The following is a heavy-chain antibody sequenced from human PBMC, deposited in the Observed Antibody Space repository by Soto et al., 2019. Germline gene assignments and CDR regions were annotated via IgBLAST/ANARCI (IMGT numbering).Heavy chain of an antibody. CDR3: ARILYYDFWSGYSHFDY. V-gene: IGHV2-26*01. D-gene: IGHD3-3*01. Sequence: QVTLNESGPVLVKPTQTLPLTCTVSGFSLSNARIGVSWIRQPPGKALEWLAHIFSNDEKSYSTSLKSRLTISKDTAQSQVVLTMTNMDPVDTDTYYCARILYYDFWSGYSHFDYWGQGTLVTVSS. CDR1: GFSLSNARIG. J-gene: IGHJ4*02. CDR2: IFSNDEK.